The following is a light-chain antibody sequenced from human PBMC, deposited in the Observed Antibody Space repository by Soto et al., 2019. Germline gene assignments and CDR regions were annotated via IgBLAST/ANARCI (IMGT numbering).Light chain of an antibody. J-gene: IGLJ7*01. CDR2: TNN. V-gene: IGLV1-47*01. CDR3: AAWDDSLSGAV. Sequence: QSVLTQPPSASGTAGQRVTISCSGSSSNIGSNYVYWYQQLPGTAPKLLIYTNNQRPSVVPDRFSGSKSGTSASLAISGLRSEDEADYYCAAWDDSLSGAVFGGGTQLTVL. CDR1: SSNIGSNY.